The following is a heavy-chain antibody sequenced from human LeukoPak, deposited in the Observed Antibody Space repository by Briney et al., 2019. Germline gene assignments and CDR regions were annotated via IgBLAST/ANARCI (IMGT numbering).Heavy chain of an antibody. CDR2: IYYSGST. J-gene: IGHJ4*02. CDR3: ARHLVTAIPY. D-gene: IGHD2-21*02. Sequence: SETLSLTCAVSGASISSGGYSWTWIRQPPGKGLEWIGSIYYSGSTYYNPSLKSRVTISVDTSKNQFSLKLSSVTAADTAVYYCARHLVTAIPYWGQGTLVTVSS. CDR1: GASISSGGYS. V-gene: IGHV4-39*01.